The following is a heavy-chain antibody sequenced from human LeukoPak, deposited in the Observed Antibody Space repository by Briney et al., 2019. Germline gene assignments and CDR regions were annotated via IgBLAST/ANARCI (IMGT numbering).Heavy chain of an antibody. D-gene: IGHD2-15*01. V-gene: IGHV1-2*02. J-gene: IGHJ4*02. CDR3: ARYAMVVAATQYYFDY. CDR1: GYTFTSYG. Sequence: ASVKVSCKASGYTFTSYGISWVRQAPGQGLEWMGWINPNSGGTNYAQKFQGRVTMTRDTSISTAYMELSRLRSDDTAVYYCARYAMVVAATQYYFDYWGQGTLVTVSS. CDR2: INPNSGGT.